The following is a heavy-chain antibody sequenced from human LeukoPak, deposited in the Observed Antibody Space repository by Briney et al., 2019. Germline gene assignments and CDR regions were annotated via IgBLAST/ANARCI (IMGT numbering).Heavy chain of an antibody. J-gene: IGHJ6*02. CDR1: GFRYDDYG. D-gene: IGHD3-16*01. Sequence: PGRSLRLSCVVSGFRYDDYGMQWVRQAPGKGLEWVSGISWSGTTTGYADSVKGRFTISRDSAKNSLYLQMDSLRVEDTALYYCAKDESTGGFAPGYFYGMGVWGQGTTVTVSS. CDR3: AKDESTGGFAPGYFYGMGV. V-gene: IGHV3-9*01. CDR2: ISWSGTTT.